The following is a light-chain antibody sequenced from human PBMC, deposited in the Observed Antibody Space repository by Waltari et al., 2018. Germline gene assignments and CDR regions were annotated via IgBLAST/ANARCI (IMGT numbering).Light chain of an antibody. CDR1: KSGDKY. CDR2: QDS. Sequence: SYELTQPPSVSVSPGQTASITCSGDKSGDKYACWYQQKPDQSPVLVIYQDSKRPSGIPERFSGSNSGNTATLTISGTQAMDEADYYCQAWDSSTVVFGGGTKLTVL. V-gene: IGLV3-1*01. CDR3: QAWDSSTVV. J-gene: IGLJ2*01.